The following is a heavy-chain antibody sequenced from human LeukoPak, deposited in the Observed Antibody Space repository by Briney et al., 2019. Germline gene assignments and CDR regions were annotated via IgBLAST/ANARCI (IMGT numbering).Heavy chain of an antibody. CDR2: LKQDGSEK. J-gene: IGHJ4*02. CDR1: GFTFNDYG. V-gene: IGHV3-7*05. Sequence: GGSLRLSCSASGFTFNDYGMSWVRQAPGKGLEWVANLKQDGSEKYYVDSVKGRFTISRDNAKKSLYLQMNSLRPEDTAVYYCARWGATVVSCGQGTLVTVSS. D-gene: IGHD1-26*01. CDR3: ARWGATVVS.